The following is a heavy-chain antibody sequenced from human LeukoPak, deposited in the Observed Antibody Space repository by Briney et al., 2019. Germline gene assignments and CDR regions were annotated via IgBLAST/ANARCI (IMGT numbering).Heavy chain of an antibody. V-gene: IGHV4-30-4*08. Sequence: SETLSLTCTVSGGSISSSDYYWSWIRQPPGKGLEWIGYIYYSGSTYYNPSLKSRVTISVDTSKNQFSRKLSSVTAADTAVYYCARGRVVPAANLDYWGQDTRVTVSS. CDR3: ARGRVVPAANLDY. D-gene: IGHD2-2*01. CDR2: IYYSGST. J-gene: IGHJ4*02. CDR1: GGSISSSDYY.